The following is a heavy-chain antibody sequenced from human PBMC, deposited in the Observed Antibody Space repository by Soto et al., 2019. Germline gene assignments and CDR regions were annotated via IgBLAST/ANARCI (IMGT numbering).Heavy chain of an antibody. Sequence: QVQLVQSGAEVKRPGSSVRVSCKASRGTFTNYAITWVRQAPGQGLEWMGAIIPIFGSSDYAQKFQGRVTITADESTSTAYMELSSLSSEDTAMYHCAGLIYSGYYLPIDYWGQGTLVTVSS. CDR1: RGTFTNYA. D-gene: IGHD3-22*01. V-gene: IGHV1-69*01. CDR2: IIPIFGSS. CDR3: AGLIYSGYYLPIDY. J-gene: IGHJ4*02.